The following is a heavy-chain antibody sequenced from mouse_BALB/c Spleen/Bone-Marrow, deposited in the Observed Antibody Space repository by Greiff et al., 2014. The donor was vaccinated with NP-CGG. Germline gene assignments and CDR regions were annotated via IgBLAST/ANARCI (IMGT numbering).Heavy chain of an antibody. Sequence: EVKLMESGGGLVQPGGSRKLPCAASGFTFSSFGMHWVRQAPEKGLEWVAYISSGSSTIYYADTVKGRFTISRDNPKNTLFLQMTSLRSEDTAMYYCARYGYYDAMDYWGQGTSVTVSS. J-gene: IGHJ4*01. CDR3: ARYGYYDAMDY. D-gene: IGHD2-2*01. CDR1: GFTFSSFG. CDR2: ISSGSSTI. V-gene: IGHV5-17*02.